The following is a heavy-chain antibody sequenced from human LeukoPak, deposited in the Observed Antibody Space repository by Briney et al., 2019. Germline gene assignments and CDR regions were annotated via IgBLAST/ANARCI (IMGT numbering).Heavy chain of an antibody. CDR2: ISGTGGST. Sequence: PGGSLRLSCAASGFTFSTYAMTWVRQAPGKGLEWVSLISGTGGSTYYADSVKGRFTISRDNSKNTLYLQMNSLRAEDTAVYYCAKGVPLGYGDYFDYWGQGTLVTVSS. J-gene: IGHJ4*02. CDR1: GFTFSTYA. D-gene: IGHD4-17*01. CDR3: AKGVPLGYGDYFDY. V-gene: IGHV3-23*01.